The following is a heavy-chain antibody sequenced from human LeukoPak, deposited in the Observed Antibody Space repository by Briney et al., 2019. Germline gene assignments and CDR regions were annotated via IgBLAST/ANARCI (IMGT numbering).Heavy chain of an antibody. Sequence: SETLSLTCTVSGGSISSSSYYWGWIRQPPGKGLEWIGSIYYSGSPYYNPSLKSRVTISVDTSKNQFSLKLSSVTAADTAVYYCARDSPPIVLMVYDHDAFDIWGQGTMVTVSS. CDR2: IYYSGSP. D-gene: IGHD2-8*01. CDR3: ARDSPPIVLMVYDHDAFDI. J-gene: IGHJ3*02. CDR1: GGSISSSSYY. V-gene: IGHV4-39*07.